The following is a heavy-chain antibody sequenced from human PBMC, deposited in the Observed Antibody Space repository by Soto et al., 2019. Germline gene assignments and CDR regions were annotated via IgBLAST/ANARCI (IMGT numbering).Heavy chain of an antibody. J-gene: IGHJ3*01. CDR2: ISNNVGAT. V-gene: IGHV3-23*01. Sequence: EVQVLESGGGLVQPGGSLRLSCAASGFTFTTYAMNWVRQAPGKGLEWVSLISNNVGATFYADSVKGRFTISRDTSKNTLSLQMDSLRPEDTAMYYCARRSFGAFDVWGQGTMVTVSS. CDR1: GFTFTTYA. CDR3: ARRSFGAFDV. D-gene: IGHD3-10*01.